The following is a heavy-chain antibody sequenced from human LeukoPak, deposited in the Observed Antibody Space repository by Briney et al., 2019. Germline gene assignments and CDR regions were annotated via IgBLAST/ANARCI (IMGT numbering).Heavy chain of an antibody. CDR1: RYTFTSYG. Sequence: ASVKVSCKASRYTFTSYGISWVRQAPGQGLEWMGWISAYNGNTNYAQKLQGRVTMTTDTSTSTAYMELRSLRSDDTAVYYCARDKYYYYYYMDVWAKGPRSPSP. J-gene: IGHJ6*03. CDR2: ISAYNGNT. V-gene: IGHV1-18*01. CDR3: ARDKYYYYYYMDV.